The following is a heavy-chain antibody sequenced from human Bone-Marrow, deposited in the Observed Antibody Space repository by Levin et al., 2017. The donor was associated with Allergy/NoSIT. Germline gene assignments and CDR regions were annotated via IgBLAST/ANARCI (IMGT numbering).Heavy chain of an antibody. J-gene: IGHJ4*02. Sequence: GESLKISCAASGFTFGSYGMHWVRQAPGKGLEWVAVVWYDGSNIYYAESVKGRFTISRENSKNTLYLQMNSLRAEDTAVYYCARGYDVFDYLGQGTPVTVSS. V-gene: IGHV3-33*01. CDR2: VWYDGSNI. D-gene: IGHD3-22*01. CDR3: ARGYDVFDY. CDR1: GFTFGSYG.